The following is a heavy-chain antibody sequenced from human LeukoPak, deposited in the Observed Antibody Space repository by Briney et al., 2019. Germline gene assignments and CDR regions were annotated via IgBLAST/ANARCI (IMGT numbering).Heavy chain of an antibody. CDR1: AFTFSDYW. CDR3: TRDRGWQQFDY. V-gene: IGHV3-7*01. CDR2: IKEDGSEK. J-gene: IGHJ4*02. D-gene: IGHD5-24*01. Sequence: GGSLRLSCAASAFTFSDYWMTWVRQAPGKGLERVANIKEDGSEKYYVDSVKGRFTISRDNAKNPLYLQMSSLRDDDTAMYYCTRDRGWQQFDYWGQGTLVTVSS.